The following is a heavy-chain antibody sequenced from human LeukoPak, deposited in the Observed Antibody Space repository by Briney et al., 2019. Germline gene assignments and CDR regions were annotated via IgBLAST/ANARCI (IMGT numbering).Heavy chain of an antibody. J-gene: IGHJ4*02. V-gene: IGHV3-23*01. CDR1: GFTFSDYY. CDR3: AKEPHMLTGYYTDYFDY. CDR2: IFPSGGEI. D-gene: IGHD3-9*01. Sequence: QTGGSLRLSCAASGFTFSDYYMSWIRQAPGKGLEWVSSIFPSGGEIHYADSVKGRFTVSRDNSKNTLYLQMNSLRAGDTAVYFCAKEPHMLTGYYTDYFDYWGQGTLVSVSS.